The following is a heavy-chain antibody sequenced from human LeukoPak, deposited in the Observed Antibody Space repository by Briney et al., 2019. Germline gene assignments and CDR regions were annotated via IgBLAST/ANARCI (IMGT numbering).Heavy chain of an antibody. CDR2: ISYDGSHK. D-gene: IGHD6-13*01. Sequence: GGSLRLSCAASGFTFSSYGMHWVRQAPGKGLEWVALISYDGSHKYCADYVKGRFTISRDSTKNTLYLQMNSLRAEDTAMYYCAKDQDIAAASAFDYWGQGTLVAVSS. J-gene: IGHJ4*02. V-gene: IGHV3-30*18. CDR3: AKDQDIAAASAFDY. CDR1: GFTFSSYG.